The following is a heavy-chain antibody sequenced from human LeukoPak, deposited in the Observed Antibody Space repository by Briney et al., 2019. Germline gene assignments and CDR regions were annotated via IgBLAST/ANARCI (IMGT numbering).Heavy chain of an antibody. CDR1: GFTFSSYF. D-gene: IGHD5/OR15-5a*01. CDR2: ISGSGNT. V-gene: IGHV3-23*01. Sequence: PGGSLRLSCAASGFTFSSYFMTWVRQAPGKGLEWVSAISGSGNTYYADSVKGRFTISRDNSRNTLYLQMNSLRAEDTAVYRCAKALQGNMVSDYWGQGALVTVSS. J-gene: IGHJ4*02. CDR3: AKALQGNMVSDY.